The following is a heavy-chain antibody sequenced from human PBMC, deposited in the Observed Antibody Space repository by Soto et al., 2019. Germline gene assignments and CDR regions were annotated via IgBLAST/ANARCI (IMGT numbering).Heavy chain of an antibody. Sequence: QVQLVESGGGVVQPGRSLRLSCAASGFTFSNNAMDWVRQAPGKGLEGVAVISYDGSNKYIAESVKGRFPISRDNSKNTLFPQLTSLRAEDTAVYYCARVTTTSTFSAMDVGGQGTTVTVSS. D-gene: IGHD1-1*01. CDR1: GFTFSNNA. J-gene: IGHJ6*02. V-gene: IGHV3-30-3*01. CDR2: ISYDGSNK. CDR3: ARVTTTSTFSAMDV.